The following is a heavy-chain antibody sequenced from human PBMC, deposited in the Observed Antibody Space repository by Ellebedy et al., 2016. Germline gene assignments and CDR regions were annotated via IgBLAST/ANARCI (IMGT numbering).Heavy chain of an antibody. J-gene: IGHJ5*02. V-gene: IGHV4-39*07. Sequence: SETLSLXCSVSGASITNINDYWGWFRQPPGKELEWIGYINYSGTTYSNPSLKSRVTISVDTSKNQFSLKLSSVTAADTAVYYCARDAFVAAVGWFDPWGQGTLVTVSS. CDR3: ARDAFVAAVGWFDP. CDR1: GASITNINDY. CDR2: INYSGTT. D-gene: IGHD6-13*01.